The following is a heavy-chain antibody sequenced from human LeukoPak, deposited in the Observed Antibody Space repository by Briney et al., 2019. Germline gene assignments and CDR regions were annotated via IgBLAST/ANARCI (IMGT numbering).Heavy chain of an antibody. Sequence: ASVKVSCKASGYTFHSYYMNEVRQAPGQGLEWMGIINPSGGSTSYAQKFQGRVTMTRDTSTSTVYMELSSLRSEDTAVYYCVTAAWGGTSKIWGQGTLVTVSS. CDR3: VTAAWGGTSKI. CDR2: INPSGGST. D-gene: IGHD1-14*01. CDR1: GYTFHSYY. J-gene: IGHJ4*02. V-gene: IGHV1-46*02.